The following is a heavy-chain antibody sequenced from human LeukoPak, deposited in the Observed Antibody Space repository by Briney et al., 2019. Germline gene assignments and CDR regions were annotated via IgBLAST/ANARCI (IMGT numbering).Heavy chain of an antibody. D-gene: IGHD3-9*01. J-gene: IGHJ4*02. CDR3: ARDYYDILTANRQTKSSYFGY. V-gene: IGHV3-66*01. Sequence: GGSLRLSCVASGFTVSSNYMSWVRQAPGKGVEWGSVIYSGDNTYYVDSVKGRFTISRDSSKNTLYLQMNSLRAEDTAVYYCARDYYDILTANRQTKSSYFGYWGQGTLVTVSS. CDR2: IYSGDNT. CDR1: GFTVSSNY.